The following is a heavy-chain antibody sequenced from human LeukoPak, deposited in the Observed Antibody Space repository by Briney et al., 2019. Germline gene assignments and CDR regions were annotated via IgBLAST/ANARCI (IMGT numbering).Heavy chain of an antibody. V-gene: IGHV3-53*01. CDR3: ARSTSHYYYYYMDV. J-gene: IGHJ6*03. Sequence: GGSLRLSCAVSGFTVSSNYMSWVRQAPGKGLEWVSLIYSGGGTYYADSVRGRFTISRDDSKNTLYLQMNSLRADDTAVYYCARSTSHYYYYYMDVWGKGTTVTISS. CDR2: IYSGGGT. CDR1: GFTVSSNY.